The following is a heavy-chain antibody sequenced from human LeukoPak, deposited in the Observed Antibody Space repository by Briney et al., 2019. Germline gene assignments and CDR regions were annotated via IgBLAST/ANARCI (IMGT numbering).Heavy chain of an antibody. CDR1: GFTFSSYS. CDR2: ISSSSSYI. J-gene: IGHJ3*02. CDR3: ARPRIPAAPFDAFDI. D-gene: IGHD2-2*01. Sequence: GGSLRLSCAASGFTFSSYSMNWVRQAPGKGLEWVSSISSSSSYIYYADSVKGRFTISRDNAKNSLYLQMNSLRAEDTAVYYCARPRIPAAPFDAFDIWGQGAMVTVSS. V-gene: IGHV3-21*04.